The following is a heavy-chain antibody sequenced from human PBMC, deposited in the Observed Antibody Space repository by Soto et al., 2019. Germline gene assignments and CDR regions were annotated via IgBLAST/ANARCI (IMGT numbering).Heavy chain of an antibody. CDR1: GFTFSSYA. V-gene: IGHV3-23*01. D-gene: IGHD2-2*01. CDR2: ISGSGGST. J-gene: IGHJ6*02. CDR3: AKGTGYCSSTSCSYYYYYGMDV. Sequence: PGGSLRLSCAASGFTFSSYAMGWVRQAPGKGLEWVSAISGSGGSTYYADSVKGRFTISRDNSKNTLYLQMNSLRAEDTAVYYCAKGTGYCSSTSCSYYYYYGMDVWGQGTTVTVSS.